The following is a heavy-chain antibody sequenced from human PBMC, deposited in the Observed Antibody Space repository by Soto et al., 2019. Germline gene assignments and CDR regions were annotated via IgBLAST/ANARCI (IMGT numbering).Heavy chain of an antibody. J-gene: IGHJ4*02. CDR2: INPSDGST. CDR3: ARATQSYYDTSGYYSYVH. Sequence: ASVKVSCKASGYTFTSRYMHWVRQAPGQGLEWMGIINPSDGSTTYAQKFQGRVSMTRDKSTSSLYLQMNNLRAEDTAFYFCARATQSYYDTSGYYSYVHWGQGAQVTVSS. CDR1: GYTFTSRY. V-gene: IGHV1-46*01. D-gene: IGHD3-22*01.